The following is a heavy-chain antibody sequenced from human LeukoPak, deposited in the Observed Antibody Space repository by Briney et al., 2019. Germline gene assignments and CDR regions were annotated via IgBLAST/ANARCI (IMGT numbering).Heavy chain of an antibody. CDR3: ARGMGYSYGHPQGAFDI. CDR1: GYTFTSYA. J-gene: IGHJ3*02. V-gene: IGHV1-3*01. CDR2: INAGNGNT. D-gene: IGHD5-18*01. Sequence: ASVKVSCEASGYTFTSYAMHWVRQAPGQRLEWMGWINAGNGNTKYSQKFQGRVTITRDTSASTAYMELSSLRSEDTAVYYCARGMGYSYGHPQGAFDIWGQGTMVTVSS.